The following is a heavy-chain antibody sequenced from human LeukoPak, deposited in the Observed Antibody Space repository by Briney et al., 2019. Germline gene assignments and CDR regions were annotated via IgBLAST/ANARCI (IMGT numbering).Heavy chain of an antibody. J-gene: IGHJ6*02. CDR1: GYSLSNYG. D-gene: IGHD1-7*01. CDR3: ASRNYGPYYYGMDV. V-gene: IGHV1-18*01. Sequence: ATVKLSCTASGYSLSNYGINWVRHAPGQGLELMGWIGTHNGNTKYAQKFQGRVTMTTDASTNTVYMELRSLRSDDTAVYYCASRNYGPYYYGMDVWGQGTTVTVSS. CDR2: IGTHNGNT.